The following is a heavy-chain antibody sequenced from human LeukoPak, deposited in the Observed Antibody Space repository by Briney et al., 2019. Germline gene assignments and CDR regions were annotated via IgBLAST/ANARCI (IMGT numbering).Heavy chain of an antibody. CDR1: GGTFSSYT. CDR2: IIPIIGIA. V-gene: IGHV1-69*02. J-gene: IGHJ6*03. Sequence: SVKVSCKASGGTFSSYTISWVRQAPGQGLEWMGRIIPIIGIANYAQKFQGRVTITADKSTSTAYMELSSLRSEDTAVYYCAIVVVPANMDVWGKGTTVTVSS. CDR3: AIVVVPANMDV. D-gene: IGHD2-2*01.